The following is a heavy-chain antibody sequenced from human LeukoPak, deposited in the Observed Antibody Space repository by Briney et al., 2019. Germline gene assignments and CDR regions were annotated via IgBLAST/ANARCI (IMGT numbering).Heavy chain of an antibody. J-gene: IGHJ5*02. D-gene: IGHD2-15*01. Sequence: SETPSLTCAVSGGSISSGGYSWSWIRQPPGKGLEWIGYIYHSGSTYYNPSLKSRVTISVDRSKNQFSLKLSSVTAADTAVYYCARAGGLLLEEWFDPWGQGTLVTVSS. CDR1: GGSISSGGYS. V-gene: IGHV4-30-2*01. CDR2: IYHSGST. CDR3: ARAGGLLLEEWFDP.